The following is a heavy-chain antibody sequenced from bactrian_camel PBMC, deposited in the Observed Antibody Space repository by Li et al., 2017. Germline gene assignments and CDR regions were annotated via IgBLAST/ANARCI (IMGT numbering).Heavy chain of an antibody. CDR3: AAARTVYAGDVLGKNQYEY. V-gene: IGHV3S55*01. J-gene: IGHJ4*01. Sequence: VQLVESGGGSVQAGGSLRLSCAASAHTYPYYCMGWFRQAPGKERERVAIIDSDGTTTYANSVKGRFTISQNIATATLYLQMNSLEPEDTAMYYCAAARTVYAGDVLGKNQYEYWGQGTQVTVS. CDR2: IDSDGTT. CDR1: AHTYPYYC. D-gene: IGHD3*01.